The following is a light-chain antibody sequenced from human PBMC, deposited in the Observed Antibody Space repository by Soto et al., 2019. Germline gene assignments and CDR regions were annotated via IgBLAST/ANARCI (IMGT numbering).Light chain of an antibody. V-gene: IGLV3-21*02. Sequence: SSELTQSPSVSVAPGQTARITCGGNNIGSKRVHWYQHKPGQAPVLVVYNDNDRPSGIPERFSGSNSGNTATLIISRVEAGDEADYYCQVWDSSGDWIFGGGTKLTVL. CDR1: NIGSKR. CDR3: QVWDSSGDWI. J-gene: IGLJ2*01. CDR2: NDN.